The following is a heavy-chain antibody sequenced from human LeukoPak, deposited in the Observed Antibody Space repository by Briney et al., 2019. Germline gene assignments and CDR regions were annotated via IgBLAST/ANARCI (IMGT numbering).Heavy chain of an antibody. V-gene: IGHV4-39*07. CDR1: GGSISSTSYY. CDR3: ARGEGSSWYGYFDY. D-gene: IGHD6-13*01. CDR2: IYFSGST. J-gene: IGHJ4*02. Sequence: SETLSLTCTASGGSISSTSYYWGWIRQPPGKGLEWIGSIYFSGSTYYNPSLKSRVTISVDKSKNQFSLKLSSVTAADTAVYYCARGEGSSWYGYFDYWGQGTLVTVSS.